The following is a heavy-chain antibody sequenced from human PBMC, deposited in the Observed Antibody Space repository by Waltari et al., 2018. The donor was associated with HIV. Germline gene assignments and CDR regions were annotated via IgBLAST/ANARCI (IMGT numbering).Heavy chain of an antibody. V-gene: IGHV3-53*02. D-gene: IGHD3-10*01. J-gene: IGHJ6*02. CDR2: IYSGGST. CDR1: GFTASGNY. CDR3: ARNTYGSGSDLDYYGMDV. Sequence: EVQLVETGGGLIQPGGSLRLSCAASGFTASGNYMSWVRQAPGKGLEWVSVIYSGGSTYYADSVKGRFTISRDNSKNTLYLQMNSLRAEDTAVYYCARNTYGSGSDLDYYGMDVWGQGTTVTVSS.